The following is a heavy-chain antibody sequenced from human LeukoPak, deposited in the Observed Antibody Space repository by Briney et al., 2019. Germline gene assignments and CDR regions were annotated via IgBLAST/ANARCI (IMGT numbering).Heavy chain of an antibody. D-gene: IGHD6-13*01. V-gene: IGHV6-1*01. CDR1: GDSVSSNSAA. J-gene: IGHJ2*01. Sequence: SQTLSLTCAISGDSVSSNSAAWNWIRQSPSRGLEWLGRTYYRSKWYNDYAVSVKSRITINPDTSKNQFSLQLNSVTPEDTAVYYCASSLSLAAAGNWYFDLWGRGTLVTVSS. CDR2: TYYRSKWYN. CDR3: ASSLSLAAAGNWYFDL.